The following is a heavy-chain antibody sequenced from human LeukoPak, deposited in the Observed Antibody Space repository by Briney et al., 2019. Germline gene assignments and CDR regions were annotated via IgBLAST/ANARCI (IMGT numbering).Heavy chain of an antibody. CDR3: ARAITEEMATIIPDY. V-gene: IGHV3-21*01. D-gene: IGHD5-24*01. CDR2: ISSSSSYI. J-gene: IGHJ4*02. Sequence: PGGSLRLSCAASGFTFSSYSMNWVRQAPGKGLEWVSSISSSSSYIYYADSVKGRFTISRDNAKNSLYLQMNSLRAEDTAVYYCARAITEEMATIIPDYWGQGTLVTVSS. CDR1: GFTFSSYS.